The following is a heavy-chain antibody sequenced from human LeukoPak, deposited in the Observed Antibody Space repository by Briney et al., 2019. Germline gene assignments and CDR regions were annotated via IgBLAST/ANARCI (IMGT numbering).Heavy chain of an antibody. V-gene: IGHV3-7*01. CDR3: ARRAAFDI. J-gene: IGHJ3*02. CDR2: IKQDGSEK. CDR1: GFSFSNYW. Sequence: GGSLRLSCAASGFSFSNYWMTWVRQAPGKGLEWVANIKQDGSEKYAVDSVKGRFTISRDNAKNSLYLQMSSLRAEDTAVYYCARRAAFDIWGQGTMVTVSS.